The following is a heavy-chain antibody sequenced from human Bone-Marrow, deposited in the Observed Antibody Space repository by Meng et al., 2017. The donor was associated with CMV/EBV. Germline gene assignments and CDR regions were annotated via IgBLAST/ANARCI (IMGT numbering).Heavy chain of an antibody. Sequence: TLYLTCGVYGGSFSGYYWSWIRQPPGKGLEWIGEINHSGSTNYNPSLKSRVTISVDTSKNQFSLKLSSVTAADTAVYYCARGIAATDYWSQGTLVTVSS. CDR1: GGSFSGYY. J-gene: IGHJ4*02. CDR3: ARGIAATDY. CDR2: INHSGST. V-gene: IGHV4-34*01. D-gene: IGHD6-13*01.